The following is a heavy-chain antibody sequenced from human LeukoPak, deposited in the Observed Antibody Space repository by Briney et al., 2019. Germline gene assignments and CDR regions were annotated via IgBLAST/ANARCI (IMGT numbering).Heavy chain of an antibody. D-gene: IGHD3-22*01. V-gene: IGHV4-34*01. CDR2: INHSGST. J-gene: IGHJ4*02. CDR3: ARGIRGYSYYFDY. CDR1: GGSFSGYY. Sequence: SETLSLTCAVSGGSFSGYYWSWIRQPPRKGLEWIGEINHSGSTNYNPSLKSRVTISVDTSKIQFSLKMSSVTAADTAVYYCARGIRGYSYYFDYWGQGTLVTVSS.